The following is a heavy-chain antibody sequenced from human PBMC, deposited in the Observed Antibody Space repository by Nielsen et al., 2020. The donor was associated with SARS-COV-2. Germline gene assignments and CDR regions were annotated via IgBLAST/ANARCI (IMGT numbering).Heavy chain of an antibody. D-gene: IGHD3-22*01. V-gene: IGHV3-21*04. J-gene: IGHJ4*02. Sequence: GSLRLSCAASGFTFSSYSMNWVRQAPGKGLEWVSSISSSSSYIYYADSVKGRFTISRDNAKNSLYLQMNSLRAEDTALYYCAKALHHYYDSSGSVDYWGQGTLVTVSS. CDR1: GFTFSSYS. CDR3: AKALHHYYDSSGSVDY. CDR2: ISSSSSYI.